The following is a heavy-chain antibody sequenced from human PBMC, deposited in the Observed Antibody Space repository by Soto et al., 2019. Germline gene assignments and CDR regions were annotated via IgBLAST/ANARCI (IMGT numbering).Heavy chain of an antibody. CDR2: IVVGSGNT. V-gene: IGHV1-58*02. D-gene: IGHD4-17*01. CDR1: GFTFTSSA. Sequence: SVKVSCKASGFTFTSSAMQWVRQARGQRLEWMGWIVVGSGNTNYAQKFQERVTITRDMSTSTAYMELSSLRSEDTAVYYCAATSGIYGDYGYYYYFMDVWGKGTTVTVSS. CDR3: AATSGIYGDYGYYYYFMDV. J-gene: IGHJ6*03.